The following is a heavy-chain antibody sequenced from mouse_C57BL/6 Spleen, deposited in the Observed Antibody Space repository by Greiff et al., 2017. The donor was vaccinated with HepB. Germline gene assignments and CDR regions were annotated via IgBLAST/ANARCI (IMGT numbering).Heavy chain of an antibody. CDR2: IYPGSGST. V-gene: IGHV1-55*01. CDR1: GYTFTSYW. J-gene: IGHJ4*01. D-gene: IGHD1-1*01. Sequence: QVQLQQSGAELVKPGASVKMSCKASGYTFTSYWITWVKQRPGQGLEWIGDIYPGSGSTNYNEKFKSKATLTVDTSSSTAYMQLSSLTSEDSAVYYCARTTVVERGMDYWGQGTSVTVSS. CDR3: ARTTVVERGMDY.